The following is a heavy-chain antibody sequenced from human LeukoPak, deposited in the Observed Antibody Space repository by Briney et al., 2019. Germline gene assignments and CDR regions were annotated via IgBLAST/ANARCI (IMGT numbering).Heavy chain of an antibody. Sequence: VHFSCPASARTFTIFAISWVRPAPGQGSEWMGRITSSIGIANYAEKCQGRVPITAYKATSTAYMELSSLRSEDTAAYYCGRDSPYLRYFDWLLLAYWGQGTLVTVSS. J-gene: IGHJ4*02. CDR1: ARTFTIFA. V-gene: IGHV1-69*04. D-gene: IGHD3-9*01. CDR2: ITSSIGIA. CDR3: GRDSPYLRYFDWLLLAY.